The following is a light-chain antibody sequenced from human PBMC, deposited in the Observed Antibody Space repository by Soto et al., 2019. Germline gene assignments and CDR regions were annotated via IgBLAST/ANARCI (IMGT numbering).Light chain of an antibody. CDR2: DVS. Sequence: EIVLTQSPATLSLSPGDTATLSCRASQSVTSSLAWFQQKPGQAPRLLIYDVSRRATAIPARFSGSGSGTDCTLTISSLEPEDFAVYYCQQRTTWPTFGGGTKVEIK. CDR1: QSVTSS. V-gene: IGKV3-11*01. CDR3: QQRTTWPT. J-gene: IGKJ4*01.